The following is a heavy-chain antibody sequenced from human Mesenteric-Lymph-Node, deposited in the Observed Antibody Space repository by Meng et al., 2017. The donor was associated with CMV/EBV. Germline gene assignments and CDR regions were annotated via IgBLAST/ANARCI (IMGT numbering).Heavy chain of an antibody. CDR1: GFNFRTYN. J-gene: IGHJ3*02. D-gene: IGHD3-10*01. CDR2: ISSSSSTI. V-gene: IGHV3-48*04. Sequence: GGSLRLSCAASGFNFRTYNMNWVRQAPGKGLEWVSYISSSSSTIYYADTVKGRFTISRDNAKNTVYLQMNNLRLEDTAVYYCANGEGSRCDDAFDMWGPGTMVT. CDR3: ANGEGSRCDDAFDM.